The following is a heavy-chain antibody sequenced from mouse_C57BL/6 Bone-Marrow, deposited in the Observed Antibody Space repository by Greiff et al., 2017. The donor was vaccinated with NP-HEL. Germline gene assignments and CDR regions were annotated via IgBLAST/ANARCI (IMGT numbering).Heavy chain of an antibody. V-gene: IGHV1-69*01. CDR2: IDPSDSYT. D-gene: IGHD4-1*01. J-gene: IGHJ2*01. CDR3: ARETGTDFDY. Sequence: QVQLQQPGAELVMPGASVKLSSKASGYTFTSYWMHWVKQRPGQGLEWIGEIDPSDSYTNYNQKFKGKSTLTVDKSSSTAYMQLSSLTSEDSAVYYCARETGTDFDYWGQGTTLTVSS. CDR1: GYTFTSYW.